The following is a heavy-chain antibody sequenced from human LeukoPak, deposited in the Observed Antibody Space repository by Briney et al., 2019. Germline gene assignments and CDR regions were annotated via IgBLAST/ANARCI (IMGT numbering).Heavy chain of an antibody. CDR2: INHSGST. V-gene: IGHV4-34*01. CDR3: ARGRYNWNYVPYYFDY. CDR1: GGSISNYY. D-gene: IGHD1-7*01. J-gene: IGHJ4*02. Sequence: PSETLSLTCTVSGGSISNYYWSWIRQPPGKGLEWIGEINHSGSTNYNPSLKSRVTVSVDTSKNQFSLKLSSVTAADTAVYYCARGRYNWNYVPYYFDYWGQGTLVTVSS.